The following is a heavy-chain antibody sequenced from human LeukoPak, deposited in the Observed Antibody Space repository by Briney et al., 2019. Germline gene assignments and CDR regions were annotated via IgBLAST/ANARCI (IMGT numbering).Heavy chain of an antibody. D-gene: IGHD3-10*01. CDR2: IWYDGSNK. V-gene: IGHV3-33*01. CDR1: GFTSSSYG. Sequence: GRSLRLSCAASGFTSSSYGMHWVRQAPGKGLEWVAVIWYDGSNKYYADSVKGRFTISRDNSKNTLYLQMNSLRAEDTAVYYCARVDAGETEAYYGMDVWGQGTTVTVSS. CDR3: ARVDAGETEAYYGMDV. J-gene: IGHJ6*02.